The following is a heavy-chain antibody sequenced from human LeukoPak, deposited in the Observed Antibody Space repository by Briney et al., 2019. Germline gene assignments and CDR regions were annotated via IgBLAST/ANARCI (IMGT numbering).Heavy chain of an antibody. CDR2: IYYSGST. D-gene: IGHD3-9*01. CDR3: ARATWDEILTSYQFDP. J-gene: IGHJ5*01. V-gene: IGHV4-59*01. CDR1: GGSISSYY. Sequence: SETLFLTCTVSGGSISSYYWSWIRQPPGKGLEWIGYIYYSGSTNYNPSLKSRVTRAVDTSKNQFSLKLSSVTAADTAVYYCARATWDEILTSYQFDPWGQARSVTVSS.